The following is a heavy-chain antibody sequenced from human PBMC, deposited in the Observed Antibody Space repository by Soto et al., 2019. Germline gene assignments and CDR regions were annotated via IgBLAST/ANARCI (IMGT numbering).Heavy chain of an antibody. Sequence: SETLSLTCAVSGGSISSGGYSWSWIRQPPGKGLEWIGYIYHSGSTYYNPSLKSRVTISVDRSKNQFSLKLTSLTATDTAVYYWAGHHAGSYGDQGYYCGMDVWGQGTTVTVSS. V-gene: IGHV4-30-2*01. J-gene: IGHJ6*02. D-gene: IGHD4-17*01. CDR1: GGSISSGGYS. CDR3: AGHHAGSYGDQGYYCGMDV. CDR2: IYHSGST.